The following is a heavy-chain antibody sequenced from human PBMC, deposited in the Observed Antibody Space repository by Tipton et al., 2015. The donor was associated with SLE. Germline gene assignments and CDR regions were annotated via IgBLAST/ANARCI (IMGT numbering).Heavy chain of an antibody. CDR3: ARATRIIAATATSPHYFDY. V-gene: IGHV4-38-2*01. CDR1: GYSTSSGRY. J-gene: IGHJ4*02. CDR2: LYATGGS. D-gene: IGHD6-25*01. Sequence: TLSLTCAVSGYSTSSGRYWGWIRQPPGKGLEWIGSLYATGGSDYNPSLKSRLTMSLDTLKNQFSLSLSSVTAADSAIYYCARATRIIAATATSPHYFDYWGQGALVTVSS.